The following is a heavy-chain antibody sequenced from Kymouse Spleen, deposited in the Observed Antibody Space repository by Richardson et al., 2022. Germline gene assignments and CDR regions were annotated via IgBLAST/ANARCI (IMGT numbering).Heavy chain of an antibody. CDR1: GGSFSGYY. Sequence: QVQLQQWGAGLLKPSETLSLTCAVYGGSFSGYYWSWIRQPPGKGLEWIGEINHSGSTNYNPSLKSRVTISVDTSKNQFSLKLSSVTAADTAVYYCARGRFLESDYGMDVWGQGTTVTVSS. CDR2: INHSGST. CDR3: ARGRFLESDYGMDV. D-gene: IGHD3-3*01. J-gene: IGHJ6*02. V-gene: IGHV4-34*01.